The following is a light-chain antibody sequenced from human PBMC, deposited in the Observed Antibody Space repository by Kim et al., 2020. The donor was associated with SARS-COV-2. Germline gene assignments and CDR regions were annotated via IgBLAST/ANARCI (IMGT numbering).Light chain of an antibody. CDR1: SSNIGTNY. CDR2: DTS. J-gene: IGLJ2*01. CDR3: ATWDSGLSAGV. Sequence: QMVTISCSGSSSNIGTNYVSWYQQLPGTAPQLLVYDTSERPSGVPDRFSGSKSGTSATLDITGLQTGDEAQYYCATWDSGLSAGVFGGGTQLTVL. V-gene: IGLV1-51*01.